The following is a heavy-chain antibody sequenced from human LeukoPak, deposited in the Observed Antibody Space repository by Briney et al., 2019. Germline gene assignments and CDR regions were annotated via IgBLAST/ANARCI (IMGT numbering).Heavy chain of an antibody. CDR2: ISSSSSYI. D-gene: IGHD2-15*01. CDR3: ARDGVVAASFDY. CDR1: GFTFSSYS. V-gene: IGHV3-21*01. J-gene: IGHJ4*02. Sequence: GGSLRLSCAASGFTFSSYSMNWVRQAPGKGLEWVSSISSSSSYIYYADSVRGRFTISRDNAKNSLYLQMNSLRAEDTAVYYCARDGVVAASFDYWGQGTLVTVSS.